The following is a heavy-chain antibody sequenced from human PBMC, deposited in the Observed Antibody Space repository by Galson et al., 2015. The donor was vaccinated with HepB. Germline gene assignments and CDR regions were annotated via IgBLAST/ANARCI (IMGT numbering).Heavy chain of an antibody. J-gene: IGHJ6*02. CDR1: GYTFTSYG. CDR2: ISAYNGNT. D-gene: IGHD6-6*01. V-gene: IGHV1-18*04. Sequence: QSGAEVKKPGASVKVSCKASGYTFTSYGISWVRQAPGQGLEWMGWISAYNGNTNYAQKLQGRVTMTTDTSTSTAYMELRSLRSDDTAVYYCARKSPSPLRHSSSYGMDVWGQGTTVTVSS. CDR3: ARKSPSPLRHSSSYGMDV.